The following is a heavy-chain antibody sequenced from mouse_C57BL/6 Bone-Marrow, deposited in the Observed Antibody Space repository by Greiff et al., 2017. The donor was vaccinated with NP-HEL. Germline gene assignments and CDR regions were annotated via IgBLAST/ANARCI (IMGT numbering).Heavy chain of an antibody. D-gene: IGHD1-1*01. CDR1: GFNIKDDY. CDR3: TRFITTVVARGY. J-gene: IGHJ2*01. V-gene: IGHV14-4*01. Sequence: EVQLVESGAELVRPGASVKLSCTASGFNIKDDYMHWVKQRPEQGLEWIGWIDPENGDTEYASKFQGKATITADTSSNTAYLQLSSLTSEDTAVYYCTRFITTVVARGYWGQGTTLTVSS. CDR2: IDPENGDT.